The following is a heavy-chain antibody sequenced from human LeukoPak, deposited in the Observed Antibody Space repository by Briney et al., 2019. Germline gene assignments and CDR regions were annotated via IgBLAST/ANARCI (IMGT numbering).Heavy chain of an antibody. CDR3: ARFLGGSYGMDV. D-gene: IGHD1-26*01. Sequence: SVKVSCKASGGTFSSYAISWVRQAPGQGLEWMGGIIPIFGTANYAQKFQGRVTITRDTSASTAYMELSSLRSEDTAVYYCARFLGGSYGMDVWGQGTTVTVSS. CDR1: GGTFSSYA. V-gene: IGHV1-69*05. J-gene: IGHJ6*02. CDR2: IIPIFGTA.